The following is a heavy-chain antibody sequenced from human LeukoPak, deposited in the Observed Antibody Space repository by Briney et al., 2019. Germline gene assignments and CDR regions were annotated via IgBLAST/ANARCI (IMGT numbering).Heavy chain of an antibody. CDR3: ARDPEKYSSYYYYYGMDV. Sequence: SVKVSCKASGGTFSSYAISWVRQAPGQGLEWMGGIIPIFGTANYAQKFQGRVTITADESTSTAYMELSSLRSEDTAVYYCARDPEKYSSYYYYYGMDVWGQGTTVTVSS. J-gene: IGHJ6*02. CDR1: GGTFSSYA. CDR2: IIPIFGTA. V-gene: IGHV1-69*13. D-gene: IGHD5-18*01.